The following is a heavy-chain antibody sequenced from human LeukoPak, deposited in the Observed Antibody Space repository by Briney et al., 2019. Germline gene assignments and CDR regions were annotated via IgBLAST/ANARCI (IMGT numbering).Heavy chain of an antibody. CDR1: GGSISSSNW. Sequence: SGTLSLTCAVSGGSISSSNWWSWVRQPPGKRLEWIGEIYRSGSTNYNPSLKSRVTISVDKSKNQFSLKLSSVTAADTAMYYCARHRRITMIVVVIWNWFDPWGQGPLVTVSS. D-gene: IGHD3-22*01. V-gene: IGHV4-4*02. J-gene: IGHJ5*02. CDR2: IYRSGST. CDR3: ARHRRITMIVVVIWNWFDP.